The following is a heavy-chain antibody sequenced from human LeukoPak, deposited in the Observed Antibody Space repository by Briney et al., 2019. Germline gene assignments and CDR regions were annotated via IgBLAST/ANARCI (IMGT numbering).Heavy chain of an antibody. Sequence: GGSLRLSCAAPGFTFSSYSMHWVRQAPGKGLVWVSRISSDGSNTNYADPVKGRFTISRDNAKNTLYLQMNSLRAEDTALYYCARQNRDFDYWGQGTLVTVSS. CDR1: GFTFSSYS. CDR2: ISSDGSNT. CDR3: ARQNRDFDY. V-gene: IGHV3-74*01. D-gene: IGHD1-14*01. J-gene: IGHJ4*02.